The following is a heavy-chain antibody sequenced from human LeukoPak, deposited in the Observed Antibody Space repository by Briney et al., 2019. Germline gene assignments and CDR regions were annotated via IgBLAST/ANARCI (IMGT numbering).Heavy chain of an antibody. J-gene: IGHJ5*02. CDR2: ISAYNGNT. CDR3: ARAGYCSGGSCYWFDP. V-gene: IGHV1-18*01. D-gene: IGHD2-15*01. Sequence: ASVKVSCKASGYTFTSYGISWVRQAPGQGLEWMGWISAYNGNTNYAQTLQGRVTMPTHTSTRTAYMQLRSLRSDDTAVYYCARAGYCSGGSCYWFDPWGQGTLVTVSS. CDR1: GYTFTSYG.